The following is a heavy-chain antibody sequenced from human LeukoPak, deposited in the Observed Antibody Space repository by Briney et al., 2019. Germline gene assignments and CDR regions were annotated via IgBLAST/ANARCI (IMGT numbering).Heavy chain of an antibody. CDR1: GYTFTSYA. V-gene: IGHV1-3*01. D-gene: IGHD6-19*01. CDR3: ARSYSSGCFDY. J-gene: IGHJ4*02. CDR2: INAGNGNT. Sequence: ASVKVSCKASGYTFTSYAMHWVRQAPGQRLEWMGWINAGNGNTKYSQKFQGKVTITRDTSASTAYMELSSLRSEDTAVYYCARSYSSGCFDYWGQGTLVTVSS.